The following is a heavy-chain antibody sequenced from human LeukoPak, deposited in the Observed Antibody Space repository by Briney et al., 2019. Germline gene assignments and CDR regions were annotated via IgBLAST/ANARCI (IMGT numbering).Heavy chain of an antibody. CDR1: GFTFSSYG. V-gene: IGHV3-30*03. CDR3: ARGTLEHCSGASCYPLDS. J-gene: IGHJ5*01. Sequence: PGRSLRLSCAASGFTFSSYGMHWVRQAPGKGLDWVAVISYDGSNKYYADSVKGRSTISRDNSKNTLFLQMNSLRAEDTAVYYCARGTLEHCSGASCYPLDSWGQGTLVTVSS. CDR2: ISYDGSNK. D-gene: IGHD2-15*01.